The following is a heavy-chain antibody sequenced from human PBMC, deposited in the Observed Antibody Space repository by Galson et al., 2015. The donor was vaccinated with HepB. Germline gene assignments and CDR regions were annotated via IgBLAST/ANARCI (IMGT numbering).Heavy chain of an antibody. D-gene: IGHD6-19*01. V-gene: IGHV3-23*01. CDR2: ISSNGDDT. CDR3: AKRWHVGIAVAGPFDY. Sequence: SLRLSCAASGFTFNRNAMNWVRQAPGKGLEWVSGISSNGDDTFYTDSVKGRFTISRDNSKNTLYLQMNSLRAEDTAVYYCAKRWHVGIAVAGPFDYWGQGTLVTASS. J-gene: IGHJ4*02. CDR1: GFTFNRNA.